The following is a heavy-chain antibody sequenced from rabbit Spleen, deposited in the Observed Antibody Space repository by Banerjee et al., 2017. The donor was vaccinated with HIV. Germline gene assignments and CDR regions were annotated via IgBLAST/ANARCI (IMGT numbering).Heavy chain of an antibody. CDR2: IYAGSSGVT. J-gene: IGHJ4*01. V-gene: IGHV1S40*01. CDR3: ARDLVAVIGWNFNL. CDR1: GFSFNNNYY. Sequence: QSLEESGGDLVKPGASLTLTCTASGFSFNNNYYMCWVRQAPGKGLEWIACIYAGSSGVTYYANWAKGRFIMSRTSSTTVTLQMTSLTAADTATYFCARDLVAVIGWNFNLWGQGTLVTVS. D-gene: IGHD1-1*01.